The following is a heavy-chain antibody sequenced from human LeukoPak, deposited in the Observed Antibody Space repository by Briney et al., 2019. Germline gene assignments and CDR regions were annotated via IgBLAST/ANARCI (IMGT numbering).Heavy chain of an antibody. J-gene: IGHJ5*01. D-gene: IGHD4-17*01. CDR3: TKDPNGDYVGAFDS. CDR2: ITGSHGPT. CDR1: GFTFSNFA. V-gene: IGHV3-23*01. Sequence: QAGGSLRLSCAASGFTFSNFAMTWVRQAPGKGLEWVSSITGSHGPTYNTDSVKGRFTISRDNSQNTLYLQMNSLRAEDTAVYYCTKDPNGDYVGAFDSWGQGTLVTVSS.